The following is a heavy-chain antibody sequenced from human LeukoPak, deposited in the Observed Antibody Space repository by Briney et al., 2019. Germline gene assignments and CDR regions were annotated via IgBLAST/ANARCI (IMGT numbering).Heavy chain of an antibody. CDR2: ISSSSSTI. Sequence: GSLRLSCAASGFTFSRCSMNWVRQAPGKGLEWVSYISSSSSTIYYADSVKGRFTISRDNSKNTLYLQMNSLRAEDTAVYYCAKDAVAEEIYYFDYWGQGTLVTVSS. D-gene: IGHD6-19*01. V-gene: IGHV3-48*01. J-gene: IGHJ4*02. CDR1: GFTFSRCS. CDR3: AKDAVAEEIYYFDY.